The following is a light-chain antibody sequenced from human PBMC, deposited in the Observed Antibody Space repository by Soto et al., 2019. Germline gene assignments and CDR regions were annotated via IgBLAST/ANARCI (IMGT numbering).Light chain of an antibody. CDR2: DVR. J-gene: IGLJ1*01. V-gene: IGLV2-14*01. CDR1: SRDVGGYNY. Sequence: QSVLTQPASVSGSPGQSITISCTGTSRDVGGYNYVSWYQQHPGKAPKLMIYDVRNRPSGVSNRFSGSKSVNTASLTISGPQAEDEADYYCSSYTTISTYVFGTGTKLTVL. CDR3: SSYTTISTYV.